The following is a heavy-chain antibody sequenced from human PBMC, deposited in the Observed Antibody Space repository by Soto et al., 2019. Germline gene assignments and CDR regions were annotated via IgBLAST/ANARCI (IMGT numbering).Heavy chain of an antibody. J-gene: IGHJ5*02. V-gene: IGHV1-2*02. CDR3: AKDAERNWFDP. CDR1: GYIFTDHY. Sequence: ASVKVSCKASGYIFTDHYIHWVRQAPGQGLEWVGWMSPYTGVGKYAEKFQGRVTMSRDTSISTAYMELSSLRSDDTVVYYCAKDAERNWFDPWGQGTLVTVSS. CDR2: MSPYTGVG.